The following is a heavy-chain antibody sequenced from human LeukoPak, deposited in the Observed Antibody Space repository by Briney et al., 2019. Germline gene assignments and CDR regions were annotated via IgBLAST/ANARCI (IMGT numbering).Heavy chain of an antibody. J-gene: IGHJ4*02. Sequence: GGSLRLSCAASGVTLSSYWMHWVRQVPGEGLVWVSRITNDGSDTRYADSVKGRFTISRDNAKNTLYLQMNSLRAEDTAVYFCASSGSGHYYFDLWGQGTLVTVSS. V-gene: IGHV3-74*01. D-gene: IGHD3-22*01. CDR1: GVTLSSYW. CDR2: ITNDGSDT. CDR3: ASSGSGHYYFDL.